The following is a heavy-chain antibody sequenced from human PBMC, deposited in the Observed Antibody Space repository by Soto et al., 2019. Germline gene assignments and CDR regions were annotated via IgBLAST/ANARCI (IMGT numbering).Heavy chain of an antibody. CDR3: ARRHDTSGHFDY. CDR1: GYSFTNFW. V-gene: IGHV5-51*01. CDR2: IYGGDSDT. Sequence: PGESLKISCKGSGYSFTNFWIGWVRQMPGKGLEWMGIIYGGDSDTRYNPSFQGQVTISADKSISTAYLQWSSLKASDTAMYYCARRHDTSGHFDYWGQGTLVTVSS. D-gene: IGHD3-22*01. J-gene: IGHJ4*02.